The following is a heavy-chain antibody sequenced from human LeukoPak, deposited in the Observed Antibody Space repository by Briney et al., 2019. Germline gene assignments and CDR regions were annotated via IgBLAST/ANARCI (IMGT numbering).Heavy chain of an antibody. CDR1: GFTFSSYE. Sequence: GGSLRLSCAASGFTFSSYEMNWVRQAPGKGLEWVSYISSSGSTIYYADSVKGRFTIPRDNAKNSLYLQMNSLRAEDTAVYYCAELGITMIGGVWGKGTTITISS. CDR2: ISSSGSTI. J-gene: IGHJ6*04. D-gene: IGHD3-10*02. CDR3: AELGITMIGGV. V-gene: IGHV3-48*03.